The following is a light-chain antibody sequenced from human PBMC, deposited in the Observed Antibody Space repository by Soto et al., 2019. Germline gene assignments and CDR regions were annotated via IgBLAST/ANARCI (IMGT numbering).Light chain of an antibody. CDR2: DGS. V-gene: IGLV2-14*01. J-gene: IGLJ1*01. CDR3: SSYTSGSTLEV. Sequence: QSALTQPASVSGSPGQSITISCTGTSSDVGGYNYISWYQQHPGKAPKLMIYDGSNRPSGVSNRFSGSKSGNTASLTISGLQAEDEADYYCSSYTSGSTLEVFGSGTKVTVL. CDR1: SSDVGGYNY.